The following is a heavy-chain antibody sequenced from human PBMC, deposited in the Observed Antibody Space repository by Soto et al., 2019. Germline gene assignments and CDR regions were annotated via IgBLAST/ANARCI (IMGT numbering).Heavy chain of an antibody. J-gene: IGHJ5*02. CDR3: VIDRRTSSLWFDP. V-gene: IGHV1-69*12. CDR1: GGTFSGSA. Sequence: QVQLVQSGAEVKKVGSSVKVSCKASGGTFSGSAMSWVRQAPGQGLEWMGGITPTFGAVNYAQRFQGRITITADEFTDTAYMELSSLTSEDSAVYYCVIDRRTSSLWFDPWGQGTLVTVSS. D-gene: IGHD6-6*01. CDR2: ITPTFGAV.